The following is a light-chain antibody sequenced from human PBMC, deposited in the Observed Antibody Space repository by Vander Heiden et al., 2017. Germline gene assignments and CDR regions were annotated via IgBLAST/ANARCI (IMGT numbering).Light chain of an antibody. CDR2: DVS. J-gene: IGLJ3*02. V-gene: IGLV2-14*03. CDR1: SSDVGGYNY. CDR3: SAYTSSHTLV. Sequence: QSALPHPPSLSPSPGQPSTTSCTGTSSDVGGYNYVSWYQQRPGKAPERMIYDVSTRPSGVSNRFSGAKSGNTASLTISGLQAEEEADYYCSAYTSSHTLVFGGGTKLTVL.